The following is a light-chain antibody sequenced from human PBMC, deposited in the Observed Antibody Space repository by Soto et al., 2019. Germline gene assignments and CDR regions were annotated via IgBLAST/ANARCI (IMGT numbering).Light chain of an antibody. CDR3: QQYYRYPWT. Sequence: DIQMTQSPSSVSASVGDRVTITCQASQGISTYLGWYQQKPGKAPKSLIYSASSLQSGVPSKFSGVGSGTEFTLTITDMQPDDFATYYCQQYYRYPWTFGQGTKVEI. J-gene: IGKJ1*01. V-gene: IGKV1-16*02. CDR1: QGISTY. CDR2: SAS.